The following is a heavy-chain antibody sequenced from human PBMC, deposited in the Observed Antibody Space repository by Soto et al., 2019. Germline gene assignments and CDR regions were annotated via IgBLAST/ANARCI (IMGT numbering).Heavy chain of an antibody. D-gene: IGHD3-9*01. CDR2: IDGSGVDT. CDR3: AKGGVLTGYYRWFDR. J-gene: IGHJ5*02. V-gene: IGHV3-23*01. Sequence: PGGSLRLSCAASGFTFTSRAMSWVRQAPGKGLEWVSGIDGSGVDTYYADSVKGRFTISRDNSKNTLYLQMNSLRAEDTAVYYCAKGGVLTGYYRWFDRWGQGTLVTVSS. CDR1: GFTFTSRA.